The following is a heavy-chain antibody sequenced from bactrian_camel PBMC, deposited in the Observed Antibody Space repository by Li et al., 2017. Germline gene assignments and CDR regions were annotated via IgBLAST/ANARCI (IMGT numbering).Heavy chain of an antibody. J-gene: IGHJ4*01. CDR1: GYTFSAGC. Sequence: VQLVESGGGSVQVGGSLRLSCLVGGYTFSAGCWAWFRQTPGKEREGVAAIDADGRSYYKDSVKDRFTVSRDNAKNSFYLQMNQLTPEDTAMYFCAAGRTRNGYCYSMSEFPEAAYNHWGQGTQVTVS. V-gene: IGHV3S55*01. D-gene: IGHD2*01. CDR3: AAGRTRNGYCYSMSEFPEAAYNH. CDR2: IDADGRS.